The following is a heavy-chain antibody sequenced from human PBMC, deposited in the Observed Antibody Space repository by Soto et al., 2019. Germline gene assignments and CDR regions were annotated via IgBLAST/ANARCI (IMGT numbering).Heavy chain of an antibody. Sequence: QVHLVESGGGVVQPGRSLRLSCAASGFTFSSYGFHWVRQVPGKGLEWVAIISFDGRNDFYSKSVKGRFTISRDNSKNTVYLQLTSLRADDTAVYYCGTSSQVQSTFFYYYYYLDVWGKGTTVTVSS. V-gene: IGHV3-30*03. D-gene: IGHD2-2*01. J-gene: IGHJ6*03. CDR2: ISFDGRND. CDR1: GFTFSSYG. CDR3: GTSSQVQSTFFYYYYYLDV.